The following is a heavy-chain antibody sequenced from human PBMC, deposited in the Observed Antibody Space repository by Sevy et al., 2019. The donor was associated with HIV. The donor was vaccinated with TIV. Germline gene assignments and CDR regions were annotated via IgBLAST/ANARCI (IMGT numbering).Heavy chain of an antibody. CDR2: INSDGSST. J-gene: IGHJ6*02. CDR3: AGVEELYYYGMDV. CDR1: GFTFSSYW. V-gene: IGHV3-74*01. Sequence: GGSLRLSCAASGFTFSSYWMHWVRQAPGKGLVWVSRINSDGSSTSYADSVKGRFTISRDNAKNTLYLQMNSLRAEDTAVYYCAGVEELYYYGMDVWGQGTTVTVSS. D-gene: IGHD1-7*01.